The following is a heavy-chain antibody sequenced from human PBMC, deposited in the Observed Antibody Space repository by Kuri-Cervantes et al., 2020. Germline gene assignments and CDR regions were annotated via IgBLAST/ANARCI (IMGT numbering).Heavy chain of an antibody. CDR1: GGTFSSYA. V-gene: IGHV1-69*13. CDR3: ARGRYFDWLLYYRFYYYGMDV. CDR2: IIPIFGTA. J-gene: IGHJ6*02. D-gene: IGHD3-9*01. Sequence: SVKVSCKASGGTFSSYAISWVRQAPGQGLEWMGGIIPIFGTANYAQKFQGRVTITADESTSTAYMELSSLRSEDTAVYYCARGRYFDWLLYYRFYYYGMDVWGQGTTVTVSS.